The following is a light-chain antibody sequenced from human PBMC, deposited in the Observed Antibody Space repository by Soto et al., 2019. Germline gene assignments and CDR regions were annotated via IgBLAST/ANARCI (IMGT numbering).Light chain of an antibody. CDR3: QQYNSYPYT. J-gene: IGKJ2*01. Sequence: DIQMTQSPSTLSASVGDRVTITCRASQSISNWLAWSQQKPGKAPKLLIYDASSLETGVPSRFSGSGSGTEFTLTISSLQPDDFATYYCQQYNSYPYTFGQGTKLEIK. CDR1: QSISNW. V-gene: IGKV1-5*01. CDR2: DAS.